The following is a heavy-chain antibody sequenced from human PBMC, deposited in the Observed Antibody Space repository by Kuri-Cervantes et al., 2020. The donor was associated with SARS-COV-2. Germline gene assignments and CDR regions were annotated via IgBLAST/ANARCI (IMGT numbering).Heavy chain of an antibody. J-gene: IGHJ3*02. V-gene: IGHV4-59*08. CDR1: SGSISSHY. D-gene: IGHD3-3*01. CDR2: IYHSGST. CDR3: ARMPDYDFWSGYLNDAFDI. Sequence: GSLRPSCTVSSGSISSHYWSWIRQPPGKGLEWIGSIYHSGSTYYNPSLKSRVTISVDTSKNQFSLKLSSVTAADTAVYYCARMPDYDFWSGYLNDAFDIWGQGTMVTVSS.